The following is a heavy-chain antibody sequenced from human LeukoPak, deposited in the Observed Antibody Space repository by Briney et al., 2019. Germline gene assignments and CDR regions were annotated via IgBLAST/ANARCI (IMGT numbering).Heavy chain of an antibody. CDR1: GGSISSSSYY. D-gene: IGHD6-19*01. V-gene: IGHV4-61*05. CDR2: IYYSGST. J-gene: IGHJ6*03. CDR3: ARHAGGHQWLVRDYYYYYMDV. Sequence: PSETLSLTCTVSGGSISSSSYYWSWIRQPPGKGLEWIGYIYYSGSTNYNPSLKSRVTISIDTSKNQFSLKVSSVTAADTAVYYCARHAGGHQWLVRDYYYYYMDVWGKGTTVTISS.